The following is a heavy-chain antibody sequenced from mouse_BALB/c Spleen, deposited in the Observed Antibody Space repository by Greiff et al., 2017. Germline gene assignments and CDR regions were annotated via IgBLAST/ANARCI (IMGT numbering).Heavy chain of an antibody. V-gene: IGHV5-12-2*01. Sequence: EVHLVESGGGLVQPGGSLKLSCAASGFTFSSYTMSWVRQTPEKRLEWVAYISNGGGSTYYPDTVKGRFTISRDNAKNTLYLQMSSLKSEDTAMYYCARHYGNYGSFAYWGQGTLVTVSA. CDR1: GFTFSSYT. CDR2: ISNGGGST. CDR3: ARHYGNYGSFAY. J-gene: IGHJ3*01. D-gene: IGHD2-1*01.